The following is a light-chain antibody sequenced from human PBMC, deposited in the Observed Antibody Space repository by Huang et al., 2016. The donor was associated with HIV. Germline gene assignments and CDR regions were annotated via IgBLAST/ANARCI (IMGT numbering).Light chain of an antibody. CDR1: QNVRSN. CDR2: ATS. V-gene: IGKV3D-15*01. Sequence: EIVMTQSPATLSVSPGGGATLSCRASQNVRSNLAWYQQTPGQAPRLRNYATSTRASGVPARFSGSGSGTEFTLTISGLQSEDFAVYYCQQYDNWPPGLTFGGGTKVEI. J-gene: IGKJ4*01. CDR3: QQYDNWPPGLT.